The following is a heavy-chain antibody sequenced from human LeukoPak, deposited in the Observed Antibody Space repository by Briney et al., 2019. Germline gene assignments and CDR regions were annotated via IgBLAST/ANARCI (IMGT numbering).Heavy chain of an antibody. CDR1: GGSFSGYY. J-gene: IGHJ3*02. CDR3: ARGRSRVGATRLRPGPFDI. V-gene: IGHV4-34*01. CDR2: INHSGST. Sequence: NSSETLSLTCAVYGGSFSGYYWSWIRQPPGKGLEWIGEINHSGSTNYNPSLKSRVTISVDTSKNQFSLKLSSVTAADTAVYYCARGRSRVGATRLRPGPFDIWGQGTMVTVSS. D-gene: IGHD1-26*01.